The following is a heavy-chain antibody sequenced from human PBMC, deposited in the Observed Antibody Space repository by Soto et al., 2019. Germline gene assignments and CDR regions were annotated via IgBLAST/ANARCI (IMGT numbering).Heavy chain of an antibody. D-gene: IGHD3-22*01. Sequence: EVQLVESGGGLVQPGGSLRLSCAAYKFTVSSNYERWVRQAPGKGLEWVSVIYSGGSTYYADSVKGRFTISRDNSKNTLYLQMNSLRAEHTAVYYCARDRGVIGDAFDIWGQGTMVTVSS. CDR2: IYSGGST. CDR1: KFTVSSNY. J-gene: IGHJ3*02. CDR3: ARDRGVIGDAFDI. V-gene: IGHV3-66*01.